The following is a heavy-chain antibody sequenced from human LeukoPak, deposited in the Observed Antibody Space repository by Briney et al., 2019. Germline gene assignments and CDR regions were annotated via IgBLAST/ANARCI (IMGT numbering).Heavy chain of an antibody. CDR1: GFTFSSYA. D-gene: IGHD3-10*01. J-gene: IGHJ4*02. Sequence: GGSLRLSCAASGFTFSSYAMHWVRQAPDKGLEWVAVISYDDGRNQHYADSVKGRFTISRDNSKRTVYLEMDSLRVEDTAMYYCSKERPEEYYGSGSYFDYWGQGTLVTVSS. V-gene: IGHV3-30-3*02. CDR3: SKERPEEYYGSGSYFDY. CDR2: ISYDDGRNQ.